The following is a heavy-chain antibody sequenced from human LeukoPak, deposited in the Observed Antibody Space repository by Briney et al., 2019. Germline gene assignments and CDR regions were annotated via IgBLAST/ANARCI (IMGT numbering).Heavy chain of an antibody. CDR1: GYTFTGVY. CDR2: INPQSGAT. Sequence: ASVKVSCKASGYTFTGVYIHWVRQAPGQGLGWMAWINPQSGATNYAQKSQGRVTMTRDMSINTAYMEVTSLRFDDTAVYYCARGGDDSGLYFAYWGQGTLVTVSS. CDR3: ARGGDDSGLYFAY. V-gene: IGHV1-2*02. D-gene: IGHD3-22*01. J-gene: IGHJ4*02.